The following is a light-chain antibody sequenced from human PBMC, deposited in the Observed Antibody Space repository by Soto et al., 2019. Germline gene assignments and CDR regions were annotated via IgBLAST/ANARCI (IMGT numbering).Light chain of an antibody. Sequence: QSALTQPASVSWSPGQSITISCTGTSSYVGGYNYVSWYQQHPGKAPKLMIYEVSNRPSGVSTRFSGSKSGNTASLTISGLQAEDEADYYCSSYTSSSTLYVLGTGTKLTVL. J-gene: IGLJ1*01. CDR3: SSYTSSSTLYV. CDR1: SSYVGGYNY. CDR2: EVS. V-gene: IGLV2-14*01.